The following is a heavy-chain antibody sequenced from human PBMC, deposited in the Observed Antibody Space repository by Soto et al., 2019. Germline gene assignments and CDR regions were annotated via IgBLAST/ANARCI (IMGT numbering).Heavy chain of an antibody. J-gene: IGHJ4*01. CDR1: GFSFSISP. CDR2: ISYDGTNK. CDR3: ARDPKTSGGKNWEYNY. D-gene: IGHD7-27*01. V-gene: IGHV3-30-3*01. Sequence: VGSLRLSCAVSGFSFSISPIHCVCQSPDKGPELVALISYDGTNKFYADSVKGRFTISRDNSKSTLYLHVDSLSPEDAAVYYCARDPKTSGGKNWEYNY.